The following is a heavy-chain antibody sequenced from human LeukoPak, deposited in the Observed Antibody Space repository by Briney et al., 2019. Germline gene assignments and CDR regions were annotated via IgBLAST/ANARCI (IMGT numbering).Heavy chain of an antibody. CDR1: GFTFSSYS. D-gene: IGHD2-2*01. CDR2: ISSSSSYI. CDR3: ARAWSRYCSSTSCYAGDY. V-gene: IGHV3-21*01. J-gene: IGHJ4*02. Sequence: KPGGSLRLSCAASGFTFSSYSMNWVRQAPGKGLEWVSSISSSSSYIYYADSVKGRFTISRDNAKNSLFLQMNSLRAEDTAVYYCARAWSRYCSSTSCYAGDYWGQGTLVTVSS.